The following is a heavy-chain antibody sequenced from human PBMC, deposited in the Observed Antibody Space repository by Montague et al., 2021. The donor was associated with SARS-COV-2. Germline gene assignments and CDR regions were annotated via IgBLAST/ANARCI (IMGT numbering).Heavy chain of an antibody. CDR1: SGSLSNYY. V-gene: IGHV4-4*09. D-gene: IGHD2/OR15-2a*01. CDR2: MYETGNM. J-gene: IGHJ4*02. CDR3: ARNMAY. Sequence: SETLSLTRTVSSGSLSNYYWSWIRQSPDKGLEWIGYMYETGNMIYNLSLRSRVSISADASKSQFSLRLTSVTAADSARYYCARNMAYWGQGVLVTV.